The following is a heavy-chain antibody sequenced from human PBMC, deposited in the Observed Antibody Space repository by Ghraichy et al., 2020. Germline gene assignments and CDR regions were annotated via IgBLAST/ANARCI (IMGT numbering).Heavy chain of an antibody. D-gene: IGHD3/OR15-3a*01. CDR3: ARGPPGTGYDRMSYYYYGMDV. V-gene: IGHV1-69*13. CDR1: GGTFSSYA. Sequence: SVKVSCKASGGTFSSYAISWVRQAPGQGLEWMGGIIPIFGTANYAQKFQGRVTITADESTSTAYMELSSLRSEDTAVYYCARGPPGTGYDRMSYYYYGMDVWGQGTTVTVSS. CDR2: IIPIFGTA. J-gene: IGHJ6*02.